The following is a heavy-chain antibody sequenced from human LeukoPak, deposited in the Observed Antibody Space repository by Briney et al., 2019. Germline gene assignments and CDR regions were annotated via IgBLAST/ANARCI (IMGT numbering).Heavy chain of an antibody. V-gene: IGHV3-20*04. J-gene: IGHJ4*02. CDR3: ARESSGWYALDF. CDR1: GFRLDYYG. D-gene: IGHD6-19*01. Sequence: GGSLRLSCAASGFRLDYYGMSWVRQVPGKGLEWVAGIDWNGGRTGYADSVKGRFTISRDNAKKSLYLQMNSLRVEDTALYYCARESSGWYALDFWGQGSLVTVSS. CDR2: IDWNGGRT.